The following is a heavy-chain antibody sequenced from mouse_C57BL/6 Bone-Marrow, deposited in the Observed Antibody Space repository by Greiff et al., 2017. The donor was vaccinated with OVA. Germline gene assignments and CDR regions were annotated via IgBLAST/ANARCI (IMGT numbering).Heavy chain of an antibody. V-gene: IGHV5-6*01. CDR2: ISSGGSYT. J-gene: IGHJ3*01. D-gene: IGHD2-3*01. Sequence: EVQGVESGGDLVKPGGSLKLSCAASGFTFSSYGMSWVRQTPDKRLEWVATISSGGSYTYYPNSVKGRFTISRDNSKNTLYLQMSSLKSEDTAMYYCARHGGNMMVTGKFAYWGQGTLVTVSA. CDR1: GFTFSSYG. CDR3: ARHGGNMMVTGKFAY.